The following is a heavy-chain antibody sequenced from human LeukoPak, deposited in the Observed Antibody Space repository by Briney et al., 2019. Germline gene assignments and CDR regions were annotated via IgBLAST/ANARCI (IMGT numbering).Heavy chain of an antibody. CDR1: GFTFDDYG. Sequence: GGSLRLSCAASGFTFDDYGMSWVRQAPGKGLEWVSGINWNGGSTGYAGSVKGRFTISRDNAKNSLYLQMNSLRAEDTALYYCARDCEKGGDCPYYFDYWGQGTLVTVSS. CDR2: INWNGGST. J-gene: IGHJ4*02. V-gene: IGHV3-20*04. CDR3: ARDCEKGGDCPYYFDY. D-gene: IGHD2-21*02.